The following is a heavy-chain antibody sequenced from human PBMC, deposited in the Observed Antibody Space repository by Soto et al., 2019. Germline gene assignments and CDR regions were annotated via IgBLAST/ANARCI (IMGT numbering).Heavy chain of an antibody. J-gene: IGHJ3*02. V-gene: IGHV1-58*01. CDR1: GFTFTSSA. CDR3: AADSFRPYYDSSCYYPDAFDI. CDR2: IVVGSGNT. D-gene: IGHD3-22*01. Sequence: SVKVSCKASGFTFTSSAVQWVRQARGQRLKRIGWIVVGSGNTNYVQKFQERVTITMDMSTSTVYMELSSLRSEDTAVYYCAADSFRPYYDSSCYYPDAFDIWGQGTMVTGSS.